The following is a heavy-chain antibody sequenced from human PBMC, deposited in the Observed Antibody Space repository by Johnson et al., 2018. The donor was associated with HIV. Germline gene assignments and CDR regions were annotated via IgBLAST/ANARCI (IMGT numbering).Heavy chain of an antibody. CDR3: ARDKGVVARPPGAFDI. Sequence: VQLVESGGGLVKPGGSLRLSCAASGFTFSDYYMTWIRQAPGKGLAWVSYISSSGSNIYYADFVKGRFTISRDNAKNSLYLQMNSLSAEDTAVYYCARDKGVVARPPGAFDIWGQGTMVTVSS. V-gene: IGHV3-11*04. CDR2: ISSSGSNI. D-gene: IGHD2-15*01. J-gene: IGHJ3*02. CDR1: GFTFSDYY.